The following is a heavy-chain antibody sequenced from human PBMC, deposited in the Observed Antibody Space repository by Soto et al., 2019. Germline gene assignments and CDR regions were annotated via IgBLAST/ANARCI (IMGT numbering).Heavy chain of an antibody. CDR3: AMTPAKIVGATSDY. V-gene: IGHV1-8*01. J-gene: IGHJ4*02. CDR1: GYTFTSYD. Sequence: QVQLVQSGAEVKKPGASVKVSCKASGYTFTSYDINWVRQATGQGLEWMGWMNPNSGNTGYAQKFQGRVTMTRNTSISTAYRELSSLRSEDTAVYYCAMTPAKIVGATSDYWGQGTLVTVAA. D-gene: IGHD1-26*01. CDR2: MNPNSGNT.